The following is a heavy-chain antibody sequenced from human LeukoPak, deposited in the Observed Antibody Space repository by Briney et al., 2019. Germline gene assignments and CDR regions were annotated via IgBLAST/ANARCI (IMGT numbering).Heavy chain of an antibody. J-gene: IGHJ5*02. CDR1: GFTVSSNY. D-gene: IGHD5-12*01. V-gene: IGHV3-53*01. CDR2: IYSGGST. Sequence: GGSLRLSCAASGFTVSSNYMSWVRQAPGKGLEWVSVIYSGGSTYYADSVKGRFTISRDNSKNTLYLQMDSLRAEDTAVYYCARVTPYSGYDLNWFDPWGQGTLVTVSS. CDR3: ARVTPYSGYDLNWFDP.